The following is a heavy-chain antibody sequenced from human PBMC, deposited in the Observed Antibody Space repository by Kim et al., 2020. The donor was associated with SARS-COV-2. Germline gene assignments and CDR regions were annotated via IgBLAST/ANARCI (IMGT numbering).Heavy chain of an antibody. CDR3: ARVSSSWYKSGTQPIYGMDV. Sequence: SVKVSCKASGGTFSSYAISWVRQAPGQGLEWMGGIIPIFGTANYAQKFQGRVTITADESTSTAYMELSSLRSEDTAVYYCARVSSSWYKSGTQPIYGMDVWGQGTTVTVSS. CDR1: GGTFSSYA. D-gene: IGHD6-13*01. V-gene: IGHV1-69*13. CDR2: IIPIFGTA. J-gene: IGHJ6*02.